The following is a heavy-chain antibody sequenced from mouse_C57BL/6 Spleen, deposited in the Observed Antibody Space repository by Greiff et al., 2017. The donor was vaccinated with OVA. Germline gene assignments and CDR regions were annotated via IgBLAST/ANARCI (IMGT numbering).Heavy chain of an antibody. D-gene: IGHD4-1*01. V-gene: IGHV5-6*01. CDR2: ISSGGSYT. Sequence: EVKLMESGGDLVKPGGSLKLSCAASGFTFSSYGMSWVRQTPDKRLEWVASISSGGSYTYYPDSVKGRFTISRANAKHTLYLQMSSLKSEDTAMYYCARELGYFDYWGQGTTLTVSS. CDR1: GFTFSSYG. CDR3: ARELGYFDY. J-gene: IGHJ2*01.